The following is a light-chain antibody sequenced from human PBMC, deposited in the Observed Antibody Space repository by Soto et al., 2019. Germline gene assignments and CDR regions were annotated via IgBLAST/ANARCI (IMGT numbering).Light chain of an antibody. J-gene: IGLJ3*02. CDR1: SSNIGKNT. CDR3: AAWDDRLNGWV. CDR2: GDH. V-gene: IGLV1-44*01. Sequence: QSVLTQPPSASGTPGQRVTISCSGSSSNIGKNTANWFQQVPGKAPKLLIHGDHQRPSGVPDRFSGSKSGTSASLAISGLQYDDETDYFWAAWDDRLNGWVFGGGTKLTVL.